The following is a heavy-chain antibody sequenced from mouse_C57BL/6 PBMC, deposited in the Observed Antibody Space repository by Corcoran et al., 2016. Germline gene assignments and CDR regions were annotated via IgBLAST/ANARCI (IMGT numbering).Heavy chain of an antibody. D-gene: IGHD1-1*01. J-gene: IGHJ1*03. V-gene: IGHV3-6*01. Sequence: DVQLQESGPGLVKPSQSLSLACSVNGYSITSGYYWNWIRQFPGNKLEWMGYISYDGSNNYNPSLKNRISITRDTSKNQFFLKLNSVTTEDTATYYCAREGDGSSYEWYFDVWGTGTTVTVSS. CDR2: ISYDGSN. CDR1: GYSITSGYY. CDR3: AREGDGSSYEWYFDV.